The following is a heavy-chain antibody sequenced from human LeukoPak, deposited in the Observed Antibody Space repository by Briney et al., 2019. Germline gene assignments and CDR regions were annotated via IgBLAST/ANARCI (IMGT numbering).Heavy chain of an antibody. CDR2: ISADNGNT. V-gene: IGHV1-18*01. D-gene: IGHD6-19*01. J-gene: IGHJ4*02. CDR1: GYTFTSYG. CDR3: ARAQQWLVRLLDY. Sequence: ASVKVSCKASGYTFTSYGISGVRQAPGQGREGMGGISADNGNTNYAQKLQGRVTMTTDTSTSTAYMELRSLRSDDTAVYYCARAQQWLVRLLDYWGQGTLASVSS.